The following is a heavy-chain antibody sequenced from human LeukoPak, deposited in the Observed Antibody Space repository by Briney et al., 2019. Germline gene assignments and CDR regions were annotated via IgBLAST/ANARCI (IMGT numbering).Heavy chain of an antibody. CDR2: IYYSGST. J-gene: IGHJ6*02. CDR1: GGSISSYY. Sequence: SETLSLTCTVSGGSISSYYWSWIRQPPGKGLEWIGYIYYSGSTNYNPSLKSRVTISVDTSKNQFSLKLSSVTAADTAVYYCARDGSRTTGIPGRMSDYYYGMDVWGQGTTVTVSS. D-gene: IGHD1-1*01. V-gene: IGHV4-59*01. CDR3: ARDGSRTTGIPGRMSDYYYGMDV.